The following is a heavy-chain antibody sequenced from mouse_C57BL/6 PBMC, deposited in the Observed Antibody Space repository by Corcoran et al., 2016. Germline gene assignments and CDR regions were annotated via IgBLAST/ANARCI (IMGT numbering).Heavy chain of an antibody. V-gene: IGHV1-26*01. D-gene: IGHD2-1*01. CDR1: GYTFTDYY. Sequence: EVQLQQSGPELVKPGASVKISCKASGYTFTDYYMNWVKQSHGKSLEWIGDINPNNGGTSYNQKFKGKATLTVDKSSSTAYMELRSLTSEDSAVYYCARGGVYSYYFDYWGRGTTLTVSS. J-gene: IGHJ2*01. CDR2: INPNNGGT. CDR3: ARGGVYSYYFDY.